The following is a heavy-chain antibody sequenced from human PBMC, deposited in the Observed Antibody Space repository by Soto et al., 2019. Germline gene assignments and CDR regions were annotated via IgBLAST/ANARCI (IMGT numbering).Heavy chain of an antibody. Sequence: SETLSLTCTVSGGSISSGDYYWSWIRQPPGKGLEWIGYIYYSGSTYYNPSLKSRVTISVDTSKNQFSLKLSSVTAADTAVYYCARDRPSRDSGHDLGGLFDYWGQGTLVTVSS. CDR1: GGSISSGDYY. J-gene: IGHJ4*02. CDR2: IYYSGST. CDR3: ARDRPSRDSGHDLGGLFDY. D-gene: IGHD5-12*01. V-gene: IGHV4-30-4*01.